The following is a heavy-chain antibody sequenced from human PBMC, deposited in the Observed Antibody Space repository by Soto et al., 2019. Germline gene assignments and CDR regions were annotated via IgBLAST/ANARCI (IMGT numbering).Heavy chain of an antibody. Sequence: SETLSLTCAVYGGSFSGYYWSWIRQPPGKGLEWVGEINHSGSTNYNPSLKSRVTISVDTSKNQFSLKLSSVTAADTAVYYCARGRRGGQWLQSQVQPYYFDYWGQGTLVTVSS. V-gene: IGHV4-34*01. CDR2: INHSGST. J-gene: IGHJ4*02. CDR1: GGSFSGYY. D-gene: IGHD5-12*01. CDR3: ARGRRGGQWLQSQVQPYYFDY.